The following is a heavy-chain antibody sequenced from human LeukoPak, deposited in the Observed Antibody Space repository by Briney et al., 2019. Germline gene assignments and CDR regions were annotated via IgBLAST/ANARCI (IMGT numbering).Heavy chain of an antibody. CDR2: IWSDGNNK. CDR1: GFTFSSYG. D-gene: IGHD2-21*02. V-gene: IGHV3-33*01. Sequence: GRSLRLSCAASGFTFSSYGMNWVRQAPGKGLEWVALIWSDGNNKYYADSVRGRFTISRDNSKNTLHLQMNSLRAEDTAIYYCARDRCGGDCYFLDYWGQGTLVTVSS. CDR3: ARDRCGGDCYFLDY. J-gene: IGHJ4*02.